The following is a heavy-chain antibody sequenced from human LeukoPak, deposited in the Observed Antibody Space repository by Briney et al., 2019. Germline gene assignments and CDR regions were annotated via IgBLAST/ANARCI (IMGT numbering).Heavy chain of an antibody. D-gene: IGHD6-19*01. J-gene: IGHJ4*02. CDR3: ANPVTQNIGWYVNGDY. CDR1: GFAFGSYV. CDR2: ISGNGDTT. V-gene: IGHV3-23*01. Sequence: GGSLRLSCGASGFAFGSYVRNWVRQAPGKGLEWVSSISGNGDTTYYADSVRGRFTISRDNSRNTLYLQMNNLRAEDMAVYFCANPVTQNIGWYVNGDYWGQGTLATVSS.